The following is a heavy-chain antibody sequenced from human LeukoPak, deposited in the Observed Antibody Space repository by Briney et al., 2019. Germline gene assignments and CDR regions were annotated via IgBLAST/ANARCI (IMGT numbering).Heavy chain of an antibody. CDR3: ARRSHCTGDSCYPV. Sequence: SETLSLTCTVSGDSMTRSNHYWVWIRQPPGKGLEWIGSIYYGGSTYYNPSLKSRVTISQYTSKNQFSLKVNTVTAADTAVYHCARRSHCTGDSCYPVWGQGTTVTVSS. J-gene: IGHJ6*02. CDR2: IYYGGST. CDR1: GDSMTRSNHY. D-gene: IGHD2-15*01. V-gene: IGHV4-39*01.